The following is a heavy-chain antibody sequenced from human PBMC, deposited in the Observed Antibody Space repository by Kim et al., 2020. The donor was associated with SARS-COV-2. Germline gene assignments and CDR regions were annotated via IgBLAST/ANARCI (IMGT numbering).Heavy chain of an antibody. V-gene: IGHV3-21*01. J-gene: IGHJ6*02. D-gene: IGHD3-10*01. CDR3: ARDRRGGYYGSGMDV. Sequence: DSVKGRFTISRDNAKNSLYLQMNSLRAEDTAVYYCARDRRGGYYGSGMDVWGQGTTVTVSS.